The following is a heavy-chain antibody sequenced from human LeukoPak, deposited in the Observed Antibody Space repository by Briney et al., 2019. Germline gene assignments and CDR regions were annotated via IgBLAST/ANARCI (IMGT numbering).Heavy chain of an antibody. Sequence: PGRSLRLSCAASGFTFSSYAMHWVRQAPGKGLEWMGGFDPEGGETIYAQKFQGRVTMTEDTSTDTAYMELSSLRSEDTAVYYCATGETGGSYRRYFWGQGTLVTVSS. V-gene: IGHV1-24*01. D-gene: IGHD1-26*01. CDR2: FDPEGGET. CDR1: GFTFSSYA. CDR3: ATGETGGSYRRYF. J-gene: IGHJ4*02.